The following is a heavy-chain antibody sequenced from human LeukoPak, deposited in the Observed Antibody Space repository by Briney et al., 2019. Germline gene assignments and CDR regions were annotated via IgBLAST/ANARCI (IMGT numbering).Heavy chain of an antibody. CDR1: GFTFRSYE. J-gene: IGHJ4*02. CDR2: ISSSGSAM. D-gene: IGHD2-15*01. V-gene: IGHV3-48*03. Sequence: GGSLRLSCAASGFTFRSYEVNWVRQAPGKGLEWVSFISSSGSAMYYADSVKGRFTISRDNAKKSLYLQMNSLRAEDTALYYCVRDGRYCSGGRCFPIWGQGTLVTVST. CDR3: VRDGRYCSGGRCFPI.